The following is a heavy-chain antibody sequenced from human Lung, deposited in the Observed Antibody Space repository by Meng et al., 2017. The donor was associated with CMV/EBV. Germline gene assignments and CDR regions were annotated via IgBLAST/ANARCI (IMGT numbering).Heavy chain of an antibody. D-gene: IGHD3/OR15-3a*01. Sequence: GESLKISCAASGFTFSSYAMHWVRQAPGKGLQWVAYIQDDANNAYYSDSVKGRFTISRDNSRNRLFLQMNSLRADDTAVYYCARKRTGTNYYYFDYWGQGTLVTVSS. J-gene: IGHJ4*02. CDR3: ARKRTGTNYYYFDY. CDR1: GFTFSSYA. CDR2: IQDDANNA. V-gene: IGHV3-30*02.